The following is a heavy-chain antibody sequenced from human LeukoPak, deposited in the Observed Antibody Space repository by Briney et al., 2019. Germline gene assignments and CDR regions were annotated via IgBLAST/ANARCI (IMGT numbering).Heavy chain of an antibody. Sequence: GGSLRLSCAASGFTFDDYAMHWVRQAPGKGLEWLALISGDGDSTYYADSVKGRFTISRDNRKYSLYLQMNSLRTEDTAFYYCAKDSLEAAGNFDYWGEGTLVTVSS. CDR2: ISGDGDST. CDR1: GFTFDDYA. D-gene: IGHD6-13*01. V-gene: IGHV3-43*02. J-gene: IGHJ4*02. CDR3: AKDSLEAAGNFDY.